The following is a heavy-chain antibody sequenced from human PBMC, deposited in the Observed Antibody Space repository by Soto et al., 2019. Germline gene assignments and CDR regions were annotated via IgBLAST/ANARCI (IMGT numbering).Heavy chain of an antibody. J-gene: IGHJ4*02. V-gene: IGHV3-23*01. CDR3: AKHWATVTTPFDY. Sequence: GGSLRLSGAASGFTFSSYSMSWVRQAPWKGLEWVSAINGSGGSTYYADSVKGRFTISRDNSKNTLYLQMNSLRAEDTAVYYCAKHWATVTTPFDYWGQRTLVTVCS. D-gene: IGHD4-17*01. CDR2: INGSGGST. CDR1: GFTFSSYS.